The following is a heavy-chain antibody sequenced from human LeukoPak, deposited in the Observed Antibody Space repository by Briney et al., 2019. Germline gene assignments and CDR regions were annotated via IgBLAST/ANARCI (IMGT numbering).Heavy chain of an antibody. CDR1: GFTFDDYA. CDR3: AKEYCSGGSCYLGSFDY. V-gene: IGHV3-9*01. D-gene: IGHD2-15*01. J-gene: IGHJ4*02. CDR2: ISWNSGSI. Sequence: SLRLSCAASGFTFDDYAMHWVRQAPGKGLEWVLGISWNSGSIGYADSVKGRFTITRDNAKNSLYLQMNSLRAEDTALYYCAKEYCSGGSCYLGSFDYWGQGTLVTVSS.